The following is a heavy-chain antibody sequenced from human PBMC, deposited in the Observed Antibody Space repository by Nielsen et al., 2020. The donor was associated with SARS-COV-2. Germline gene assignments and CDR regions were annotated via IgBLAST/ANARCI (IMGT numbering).Heavy chain of an antibody. CDR3: ARDRGSYYGADAFDI. J-gene: IGHJ3*02. CDR1: GFTFSSYS. D-gene: IGHD1-26*01. V-gene: IGHV3-21*01. Sequence: GGSLRLSCAASGFTFSSYSMNWVRQAPGKGLEWVSSISSSSSYIYYADSVKGRFTISRDNAKNSLYLQMNSLRAEDTAVYYCARDRGSYYGADAFDIWGQGTTVTVSS. CDR2: ISSSSSYI.